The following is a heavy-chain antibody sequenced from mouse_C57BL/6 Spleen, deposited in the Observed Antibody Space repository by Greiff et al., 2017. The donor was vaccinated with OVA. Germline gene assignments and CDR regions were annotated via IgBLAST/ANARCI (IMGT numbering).Heavy chain of an antibody. V-gene: IGHV1-69*01. CDR1: GYTFTSYW. J-gene: IGHJ2*01. Sequence: QVQLQQPGAELVMPGASVKLSCKASGYTFTSYWMHWVKQRPGQGLEWIGEIDPSDSYTNYNQKFKGKSTLTVDKSSSTAYMQLSSLTSEDSAVYYCARYDDYFYFDYWGQGTTLTVSS. CDR3: ARYDDYFYFDY. CDR2: IDPSDSYT. D-gene: IGHD2-3*01.